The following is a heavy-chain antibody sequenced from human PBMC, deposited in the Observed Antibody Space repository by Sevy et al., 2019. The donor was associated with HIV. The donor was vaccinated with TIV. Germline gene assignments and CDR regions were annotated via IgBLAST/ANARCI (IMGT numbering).Heavy chain of an antibody. Sequence: ASVKVSCKASGYTFTSYGISWERQAPGRGLEWMGWISAYNDNTNYAQKLQGRVTMTTDTSTSTAYMELRSLRSDDTAVYYCARAEKKKFVVVVAATDYWGQGTLVTVSS. CDR1: GYTFTSYG. CDR2: ISAYNDNT. V-gene: IGHV1-18*04. D-gene: IGHD2-15*01. J-gene: IGHJ4*02. CDR3: ARAEKKKFVVVVAATDY.